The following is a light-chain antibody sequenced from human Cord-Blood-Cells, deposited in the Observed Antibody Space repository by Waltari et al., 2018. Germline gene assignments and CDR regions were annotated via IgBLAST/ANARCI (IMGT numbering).Light chain of an antibody. CDR1: SSDVGSYNL. Sequence: QSALTQPASVSGSPGQSITISCTGTSSDVGSYNLVPWYQQHPGKAPNLMIYEGSKRPSGVSNRFSGSKSGNTASLTISGLQAEDEADYYCCSYAGSSTSVVFGGGTKLTVL. J-gene: IGLJ2*01. V-gene: IGLV2-23*01. CDR3: CSYAGSSTSVV. CDR2: EGS.